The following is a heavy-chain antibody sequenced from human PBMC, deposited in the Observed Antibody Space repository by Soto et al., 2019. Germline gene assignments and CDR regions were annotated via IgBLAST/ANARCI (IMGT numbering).Heavy chain of an antibody. CDR1: GYSFINHW. J-gene: IGHJ4*02. CDR2: INPGDSDI. Sequence: GESLKISCNGSGYSFINHWIAWVLQMPGKGLEWMGIINPGDSDIRYSPSFQGQITISADKSINTAYLQWSSLRASDTATYYCTRPQSSGWYDYWGQGTLVTVSS. V-gene: IGHV5-51*01. D-gene: IGHD6-19*01. CDR3: TRPQSSGWYDY.